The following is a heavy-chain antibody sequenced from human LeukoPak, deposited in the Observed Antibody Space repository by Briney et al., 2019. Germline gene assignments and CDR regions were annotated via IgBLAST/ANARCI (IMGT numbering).Heavy chain of an antibody. V-gene: IGHV3-15*05. J-gene: IGHJ6*02. CDR1: GFTFSNAW. CDR3: TTDSYCSTTTCYASSNYYYGLDA. Sequence: PGGSLRLSCAASGFTFSNAWMTWVRQAPGKGLEWVGRIYRNADGGTTDYAAPVKGRFTISRDDSKNTLYLQMNSLKTEDTAVCYCTTDSYCSTTTCYASSNYYYGLDAWGQGTSVTVSS. D-gene: IGHD2-2*01. CDR2: IYRNADGGTT.